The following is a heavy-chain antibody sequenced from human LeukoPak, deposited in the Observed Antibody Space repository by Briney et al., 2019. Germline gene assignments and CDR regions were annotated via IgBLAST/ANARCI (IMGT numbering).Heavy chain of an antibody. V-gene: IGHV3-7*04. CDR2: KEQDGAEK. J-gene: IGHJ4*02. Sequence: GGSLRLSRAASGFTFSCYWMSWGRKAPGKGLERVANKEQDGAEKYIVDSVKGRFTISRDNAKNLLYLKMTSLRAEDTAVYYCAREWAGPGSDYWGQGTLVTVSS. CDR1: GFTFSCYW. D-gene: IGHD6-19*01. CDR3: AREWAGPGSDY.